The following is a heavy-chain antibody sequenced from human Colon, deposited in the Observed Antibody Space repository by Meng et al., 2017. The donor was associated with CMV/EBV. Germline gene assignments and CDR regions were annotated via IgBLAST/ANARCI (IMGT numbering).Heavy chain of an antibody. V-gene: IGHV1-46*01. CDR1: GYTFTDYH. J-gene: IGHJ4*02. Sequence: ASVKVSCKASGYTFTDYHIHWLRQAPGLGPEWMGLINPNGGSSSAAQKFQGRVTMTRDPSTSTVYMELSSLRSEDTAVYYCARPYHLQGFDYWGQGTLVTVSS. CDR3: ARPYHLQGFDY. CDR2: INPNGGSS.